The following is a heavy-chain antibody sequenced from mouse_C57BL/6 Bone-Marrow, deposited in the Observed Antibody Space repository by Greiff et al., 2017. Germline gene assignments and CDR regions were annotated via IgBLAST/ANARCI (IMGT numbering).Heavy chain of an antibody. Sequence: VKVVESGPGLVAPSQSLSITCTVSGFSLTSYAISWVRQPPGKGLEWLGVIWTGGGTNYNSALKSRLSISKDNSKSQVFLKMNSLQTDDTARYYCAREGVYGSSPYAMDYWGQGTSVTVSS. CDR1: GFSLTSYA. V-gene: IGHV2-9-1*01. CDR3: AREGVYGSSPYAMDY. CDR2: IWTGGGT. D-gene: IGHD1-1*01. J-gene: IGHJ4*01.